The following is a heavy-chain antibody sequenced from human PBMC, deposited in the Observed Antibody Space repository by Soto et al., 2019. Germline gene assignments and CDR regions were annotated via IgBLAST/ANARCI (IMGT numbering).Heavy chain of an antibody. J-gene: IGHJ4*02. Sequence: PSETLSLTCAVYGGSLSGHYGTWFRQPPGKGLEWIGEISHRGITKYNASLKSRVSISIDTSKNLFSLELTSVTAADTAVYYCARYNWPLFDYWGQGTMVTVSS. V-gene: IGHV4-34*01. CDR1: GGSLSGHY. CDR3: ARYNWPLFDY. D-gene: IGHD1-1*01. CDR2: ISHRGIT.